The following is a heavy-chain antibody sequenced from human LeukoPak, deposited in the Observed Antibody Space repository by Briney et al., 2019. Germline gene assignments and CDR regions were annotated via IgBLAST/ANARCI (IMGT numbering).Heavy chain of an antibody. CDR2: IYYSGST. D-gene: IGHD3-22*01. CDR1: GVSISSYY. J-gene: IGHJ4*02. CDR3: ARAGDRSGDAYAEFDY. Sequence: SETLSLTCTVSGVSISSYYWSWIRQPPGKGLKWIGYIYYSGSTNYNPSLKSRVTISVDTSKNQFSLKLSSVTAADTAVYYCARAGDRSGDAYAEFDYWGPGTLVTVSS. V-gene: IGHV4-59*01.